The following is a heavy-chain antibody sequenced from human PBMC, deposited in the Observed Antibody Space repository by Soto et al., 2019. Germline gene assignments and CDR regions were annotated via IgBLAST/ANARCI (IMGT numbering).Heavy chain of an antibody. V-gene: IGHV4-30-2*01. D-gene: IGHD5-18*01. Sequence: PSETLSLTCAVSGGSISSGGYSWSWIRQPPGKGLEWIGYIYHSGSTYYNPSLKSRVTISVDRSKNQFSLKLSSVTAADTAVYYCARAPVDTAMVYFDYWGQGTLVTVSS. J-gene: IGHJ4*02. CDR3: ARAPVDTAMVYFDY. CDR1: GGSISSGGYS. CDR2: IYHSGST.